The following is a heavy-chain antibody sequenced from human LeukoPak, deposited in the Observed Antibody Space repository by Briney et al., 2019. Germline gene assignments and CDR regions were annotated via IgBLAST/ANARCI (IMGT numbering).Heavy chain of an antibody. J-gene: IGHJ4*02. Sequence: PGGSLRLSCAASGFTFSNFAMSWVRQAPGKGLEWVSTINENGGNTYYADSVRGRFTISRDNSKNTLYLQINSLRAEDTAIYYCARDRPGDGYNSDWGQGTLVTVSS. D-gene: IGHD5-24*01. CDR2: INENGGNT. V-gene: IGHV3-23*01. CDR1: GFTFSNFA. CDR3: ARDRPGDGYNSD.